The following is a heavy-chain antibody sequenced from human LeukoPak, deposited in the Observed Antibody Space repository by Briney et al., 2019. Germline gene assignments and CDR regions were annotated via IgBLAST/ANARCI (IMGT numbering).Heavy chain of an antibody. CDR2: ISYTGIT. CDR3: ARAVRDPIIGIQVWSPSSSRFDY. Sequence: SETLSLTCTVSGGSISSSSYYWGWIRQPPGKGLAGNGSISYTGITYYNPSLKSLITISVDPSKTPFSQNLSSLTPECTVVHYCARAVRDPIIGIQVWSPSSSRFDYWGQGTLVTVSS. D-gene: IGHD5-18*01. CDR1: GGSISSSSYY. J-gene: IGHJ4*02. V-gene: IGHV4-39*07.